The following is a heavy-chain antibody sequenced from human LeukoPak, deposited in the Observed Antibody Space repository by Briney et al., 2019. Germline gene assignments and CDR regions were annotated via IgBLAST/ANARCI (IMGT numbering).Heavy chain of an antibody. D-gene: IGHD2-21*02. V-gene: IGHV1-18*01. Sequence: SVKVSCTASGYTFTTYGISWVRQAPGQGLEWMGWISAYNGNTNYAQKLQGRVTMTTDTSTSTAYMELRSLRSDDTAVYYCARSISYRSGDPGHNWFDPWGQGTLVTVSS. J-gene: IGHJ5*02. CDR1: GYTFTTYG. CDR2: ISAYNGNT. CDR3: ARSISYRSGDPGHNWFDP.